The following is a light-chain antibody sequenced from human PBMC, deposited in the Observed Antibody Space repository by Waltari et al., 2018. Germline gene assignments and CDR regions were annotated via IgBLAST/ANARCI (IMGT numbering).Light chain of an antibody. J-gene: IGKJ2*01. CDR1: ETIGSTY. CDR2: GAS. Sequence: DIVLTQSPGTLSLSPGERATLSCRASETIGSTYLAWYQQKPGQAPRLLIYGASSMATDVPDRFSGSGSGADFTLTITRLEPEDFAVYYCQQYGFSPYTFGQGTKLEIK. V-gene: IGKV3-20*01. CDR3: QQYGFSPYT.